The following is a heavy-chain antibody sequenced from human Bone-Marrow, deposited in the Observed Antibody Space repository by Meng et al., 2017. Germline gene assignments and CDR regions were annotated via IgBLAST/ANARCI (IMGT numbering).Heavy chain of an antibody. D-gene: IGHD3-22*01. CDR1: GFTFSSYA. CDR3: AAGYYDSSGYCFDY. CDR2: ISGSGGST. Sequence: GESLKISCAASGFTFSSYAMSWVRQAPGKGLEWVSAISGSGGSTYYADSVKGRFTISRDNSKNTLYLQMNSLRAEDTAVYYCAAGYYDSSGYCFDYWGQGNLVNGAS. V-gene: IGHV3-23*01. J-gene: IGHJ4*02.